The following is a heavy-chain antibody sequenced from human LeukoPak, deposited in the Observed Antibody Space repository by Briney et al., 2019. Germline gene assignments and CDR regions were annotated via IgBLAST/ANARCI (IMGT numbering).Heavy chain of an antibody. CDR2: IYYSGST. CDR1: GGSFSDYY. CDR3: ARYRSESNDY. Sequence: SETLSLTCAVYGGSFSDYYWSWIRQPPWKGLEWIGTIYYSGSTYYNPSLKSRVTISVDTSKNQFSLRLSSVTAADTAVYYCARYRSESNDYWGQGTLVTVSS. V-gene: IGHV4-34*01. J-gene: IGHJ4*02. D-gene: IGHD3-10*01.